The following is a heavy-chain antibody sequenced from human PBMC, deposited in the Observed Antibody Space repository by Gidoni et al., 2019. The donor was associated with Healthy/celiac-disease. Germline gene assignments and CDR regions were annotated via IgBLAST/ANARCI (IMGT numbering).Heavy chain of an antibody. CDR1: GFTFSSYG. V-gene: IGHV3-30*02. D-gene: IGHD3-22*01. CDR3: AKDRVRSRQWLLPDY. J-gene: IGHJ4*02. Sequence: QVQLVESGGGVVQPGGSLRLSCAASGFTFSSYGMHWVRQAPGKGLEWVAFIRYDGSNKYYADSVKGRFTISRDNSKNTLYLQMNSLRAEDTAAYYCAKDRVRSRQWLLPDYWGQGTLVTVSS. CDR2: IRYDGSNK.